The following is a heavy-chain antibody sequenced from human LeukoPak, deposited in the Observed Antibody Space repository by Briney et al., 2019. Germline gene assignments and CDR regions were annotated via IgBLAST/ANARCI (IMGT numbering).Heavy chain of an antibody. CDR3: ARLSGGDARWDHFDC. J-gene: IGHJ4*02. CDR2: ISSSSSTI. Sequence: PGGSLRLSCAASGFTFSDYSMNWVRQAPGKGLEWVSYISSSSSTIHYADSVKGRFTISRDNAKNSLYLRMNSLRAEDTAVYYCARLSGGDARWDHFDCWGQGTLVTVSS. CDR1: GFTFSDYS. D-gene: IGHD3-16*01. V-gene: IGHV3-48*01.